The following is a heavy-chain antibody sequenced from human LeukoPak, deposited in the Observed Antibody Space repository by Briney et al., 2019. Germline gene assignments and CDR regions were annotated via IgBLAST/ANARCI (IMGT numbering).Heavy chain of an antibody. D-gene: IGHD3-22*01. CDR3: AKGMYYYDSSGYYLFDY. CDR1: GFTFSSYA. V-gene: IGHV3-23*01. J-gene: IGHJ4*02. Sequence: GGSLRLSCAASGFTFSSYAMSWVRQAPGEGLEWVSAISGSGGSTYYADSVKGRFTISRDNSKNTLYLQMNSLRAEDTAVYYCAKGMYYYDSSGYYLFDYWGQGTLVTVSS. CDR2: ISGSGGST.